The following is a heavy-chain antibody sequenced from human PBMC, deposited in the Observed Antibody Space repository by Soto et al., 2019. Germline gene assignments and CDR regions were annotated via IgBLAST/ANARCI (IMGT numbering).Heavy chain of an antibody. CDR1: GFTFGSYS. CDR3: VRGNTGYGNFDS. J-gene: IGHJ4*02. CDR2: INQDGSER. V-gene: IGHV3-7*01. Sequence: PAGSLALSCAASGFTFGSYSMTWVRQAPGKGLEWVANINQDGSERYYVDSVKGRFTISRDNAKSTLYLQMNSLRDEDTAVYYCVRGNTGYGNFDSWGQGTLVTVSS. D-gene: IGHD5-12*01.